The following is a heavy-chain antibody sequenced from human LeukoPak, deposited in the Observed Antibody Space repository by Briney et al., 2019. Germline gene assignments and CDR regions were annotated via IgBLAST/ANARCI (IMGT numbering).Heavy chain of an antibody. CDR1: GFTFSSYW. D-gene: IGHD3-10*01. J-gene: IGHJ4*02. V-gene: IGHV3-74*01. Sequence: GGSLRLSCAASGFTFSSYWMHWVRQAPGKGLVWVSRIHRDGRTTDYADSVKGRFTISRDNAKNTVNLQMNSLRAEDTAVYYCARDPRGGTLDYWGQGALVTAST. CDR3: ARDPRGGTLDY. CDR2: IHRDGRTT.